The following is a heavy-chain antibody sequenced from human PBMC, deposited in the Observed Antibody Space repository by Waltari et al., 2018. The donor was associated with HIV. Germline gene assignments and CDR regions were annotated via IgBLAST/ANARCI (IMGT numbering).Heavy chain of an antibody. CDR1: GCIFSNSG. CDR3: VKEVHTNSYVGGGLDV. D-gene: IGHD3-16*01. J-gene: IGHJ6*02. Sequence: QVQLVESGGGVVQPRRPMILSCAASGCIFSNSGTHVVRNAPGKGAGWVAGISYDVRYKDKGDSVEGRITISRDNSKKTFYLQMNSLRVDDTAVYYCVKEVHTNSYVGGGLDVWGQGTTV. CDR2: ISYDVRYK. V-gene: IGHV3-30*18.